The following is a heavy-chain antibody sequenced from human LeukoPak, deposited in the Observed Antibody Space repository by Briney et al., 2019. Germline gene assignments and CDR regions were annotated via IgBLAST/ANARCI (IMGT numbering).Heavy chain of an antibody. CDR1: GGSISSGGYS. CDR3: ARADYYDSSGGLGPFDP. D-gene: IGHD3-22*01. Sequence: PSQTLSLTCAVSGGSISSGGYSWRWIRQPPGKGLEWIGYIYHSGSTYYNPSLKSRVTISVDRSKNQFSLKLSSVTAADTAVYYCARADYYDSSGGLGPFDPWGQGTLVTVSS. J-gene: IGHJ5*02. V-gene: IGHV4-30-2*01. CDR2: IYHSGST.